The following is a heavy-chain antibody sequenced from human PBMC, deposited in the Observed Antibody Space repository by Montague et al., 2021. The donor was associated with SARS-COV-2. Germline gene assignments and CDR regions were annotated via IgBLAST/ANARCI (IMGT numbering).Heavy chain of an antibody. V-gene: IGHV4-59*08. D-gene: IGHD5-18*01. CDR2: IYYSKYT. CDR3: ASHRGGDNYDDSSNL. CDR1: TVSLTTYY. Sequence: SETLSLTCTVSTVSLTTYYWSWIRQPPGKGLEWVGYIYYSKYTNFNPSLKSRIAISVDTSKSQFSLRLTSVTAADTAFYYCASHRGGDNYDDSSNLWGQGTLVSVSS. J-gene: IGHJ4*02.